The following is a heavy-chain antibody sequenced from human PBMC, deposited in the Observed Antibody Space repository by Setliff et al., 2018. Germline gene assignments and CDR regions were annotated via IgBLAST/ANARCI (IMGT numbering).Heavy chain of an antibody. CDR3: ARMSGFQYMDV. D-gene: IGHD3-3*01. CDR1: DDSISSRTSY. Sequence: PSETLSLTCTVSDDSISSRTSYWSWIRQPAGKGLEWIGHIYTSWSTNYNPSLQSRASISLDTSNNQFSLSLSSVTAADTAVYYCARMSGFQYMDVWGKGTTVTVSS. V-gene: IGHV4-61*09. CDR2: IYTSWST. J-gene: IGHJ6*03.